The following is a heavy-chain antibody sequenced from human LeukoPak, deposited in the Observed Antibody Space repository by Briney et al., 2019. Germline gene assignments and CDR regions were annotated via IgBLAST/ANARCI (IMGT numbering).Heavy chain of an antibody. V-gene: IGHV3-33*01. CDR3: ARDGALVVHPAYYFDY. J-gene: IGHJ4*02. CDR1: GFTFSSYG. D-gene: IGHD2-15*01. Sequence: GGSLRLSCAASGFTFSSYGMHWVRQAPGKGLEWVAVIWYGGSNKYYADSVKGRFTISRDNSKNTLYLQMNSLRAEDTAVYYCARDGALVVHPAYYFDYWGQGTLVTVSS. CDR2: IWYGGSNK.